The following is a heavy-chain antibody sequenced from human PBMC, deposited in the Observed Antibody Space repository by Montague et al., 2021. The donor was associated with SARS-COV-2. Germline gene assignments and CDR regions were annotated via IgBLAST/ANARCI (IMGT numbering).Heavy chain of an antibody. J-gene: IGHJ5*02. V-gene: IGHV4-38-2*02. D-gene: IGHD2-15*01. Sequence: SETLSLTCTVSGYSISSGYYWGWIRQPPGKGLEWIGSIYHSGSTSYNPPLKSRATISVDTSKHQSSLQLTSVTAAATAVYYCARERRCCSGGSCYSGWFDPWGQGTLVTVSS. CDR3: ARERRCCSGGSCYSGWFDP. CDR2: IYHSGST. CDR1: GYSISSGYY.